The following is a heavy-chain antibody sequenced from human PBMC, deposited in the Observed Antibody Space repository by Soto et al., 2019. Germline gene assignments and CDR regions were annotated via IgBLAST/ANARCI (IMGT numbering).Heavy chain of an antibody. V-gene: IGHV3-21*01. CDR3: ARVYYYDSSGSGAFDI. J-gene: IGHJ3*02. D-gene: IGHD3-22*01. CDR2: ISSSSSYI. Sequence: GGSLRLSCAASGFTFSSYGMNWVRQAPGKGLEWVSSISSSSSYIYYADSVKGRFTISRDNAKNSLYLQMNSLRAEDTAVYYCARVYYYDSSGSGAFDIWGQGXMVTVSS. CDR1: GFTFSSYG.